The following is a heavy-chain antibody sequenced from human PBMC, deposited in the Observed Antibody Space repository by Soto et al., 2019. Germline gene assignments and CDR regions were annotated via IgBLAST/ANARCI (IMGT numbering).Heavy chain of an antibody. CDR2: IFYTGST. CDR3: ARRPSSGYAYYFDY. D-gene: IGHD3-22*01. V-gene: IGHV4-39*01. CDR1: ADSISSSTYY. Sequence: PSETLALTCSVSADSISSSTYYCGGIRQPPGKGLEWLGYIFYTGSTYKNPSLKSRVTISADSSKNQFSVNLTSVTATDTAVYYCARRPSSGYAYYFDYWGQGILVTVSS. J-gene: IGHJ4*02.